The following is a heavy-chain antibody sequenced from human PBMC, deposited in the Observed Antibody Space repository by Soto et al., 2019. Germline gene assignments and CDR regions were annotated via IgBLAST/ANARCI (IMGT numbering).Heavy chain of an antibody. Sequence: LRLSCAASGFTFSSYAMSWVRQAPGKGLEWVSAISGSGGSTYYADSVKGRFTISRDNSKNTLYLQMNSLRAEDTAVYYCAKDRRIAAAGLYYYYYGMDVWGQGTTVTVSS. D-gene: IGHD6-13*01. CDR3: AKDRRIAAAGLYYYYYGMDV. CDR1: GFTFSSYA. J-gene: IGHJ6*02. CDR2: ISGSGGST. V-gene: IGHV3-23*01.